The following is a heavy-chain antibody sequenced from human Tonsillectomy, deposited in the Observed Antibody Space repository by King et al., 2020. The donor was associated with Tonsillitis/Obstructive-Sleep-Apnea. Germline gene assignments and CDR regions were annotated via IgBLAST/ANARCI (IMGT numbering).Heavy chain of an antibody. CDR3: ASLGYSSGWYSFDY. Sequence: QLQESGPGLVKPSETLSLTCTVSGGSISSYYWSWIRQPPGKGLEWIGYIYYSGSTNYNPSLKSRVTISVDTSKNQFSLKLSSVTAADTAVYYCASLGYSSGWYSFDYCGQGTLVTVSS. D-gene: IGHD6-19*01. J-gene: IGHJ4*02. CDR1: GGSISSYY. V-gene: IGHV4-59*08. CDR2: IYYSGST.